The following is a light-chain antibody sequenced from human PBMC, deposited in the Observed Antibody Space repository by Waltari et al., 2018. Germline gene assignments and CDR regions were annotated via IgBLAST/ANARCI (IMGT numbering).Light chain of an antibody. J-gene: IGKJ1*01. CDR2: HAS. V-gene: IGKV3-15*01. CDR3: QQYNRWPPGT. Sequence: PGERATLSCRTSPSIGFNLAWYQQKPGQAPRLLIYHASTRATGIPARFSGSGSETEFTLTISGLQSEDFAVYYCQQYNRWPPGTFGQGTKVEI. CDR1: PSIGFN.